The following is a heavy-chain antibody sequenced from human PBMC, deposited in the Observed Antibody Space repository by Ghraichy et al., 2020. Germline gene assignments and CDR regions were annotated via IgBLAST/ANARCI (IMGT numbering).Heavy chain of an antibody. CDR3: ARAGIGSRVFDF. CDR1: GYTFTAYY. V-gene: IGHV1-2*02. D-gene: IGHD6-13*01. CDR2: IHPTSGAT. Sequence: ASVKVSCKTSGYTFTAYYLNWVRQAPGQGLEWMGWIHPTSGATDFAQKFQGRVTMTKDTSSSTTYLELSSLTSDDTAVYFCARAGIGSRVFDFWGLGTLVTVSS. J-gene: IGHJ4*02.